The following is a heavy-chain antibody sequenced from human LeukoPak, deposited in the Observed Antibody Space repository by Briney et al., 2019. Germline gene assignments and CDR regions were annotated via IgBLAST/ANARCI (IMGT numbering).Heavy chain of an antibody. Sequence: GGSLRLPCAASGFTFSSSDMSRVRQAPGSGLEWVSGINWNGGSTGYADSVKGRFTISRDNAKNSLYLQMNSLRAEDTALYYCAREPAPLYDFWSGYQGMDVWGKGTTVTVSS. D-gene: IGHD3-3*01. V-gene: IGHV3-20*04. CDR2: INWNGGST. CDR1: GFTFSSSD. CDR3: AREPAPLYDFWSGYQGMDV. J-gene: IGHJ6*04.